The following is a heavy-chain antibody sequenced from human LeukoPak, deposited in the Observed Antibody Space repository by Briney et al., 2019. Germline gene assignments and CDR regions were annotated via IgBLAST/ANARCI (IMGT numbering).Heavy chain of an antibody. CDR2: IYSGGST. CDR1: GFTVSSSY. Sequence: TGGSLRLSCAASGFTVSSSYMSWVRQAPGKGLEWVSIIYSGGSTYYADSVKGRFTISRDNSQSTLYLQMNTLRAEDTAVYYCARGGVDSYCSTTSCRRWFDPWGQGTLVTVSS. J-gene: IGHJ5*02. D-gene: IGHD2-2*01. CDR3: ARGGVDSYCSTTSCRRWFDP. V-gene: IGHV3-53*01.